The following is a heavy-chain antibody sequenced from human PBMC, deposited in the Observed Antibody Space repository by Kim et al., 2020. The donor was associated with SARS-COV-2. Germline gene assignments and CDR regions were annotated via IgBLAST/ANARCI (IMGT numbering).Heavy chain of an antibody. CDR1: GFTFSSYE. CDR2: ISSSGSTI. Sequence: GGSLRLSCAASGFTFSSYEMNWVRQAPGKGLEWVSYISSSGSTIYYADSVKGRFTISRDNAKNSLYLQMNSLRAEDTAVYYCAREERSGSGSYYNVGYYYYYGMDVWGQGTTVTVSS. V-gene: IGHV3-48*03. D-gene: IGHD3-10*01. CDR3: AREERSGSGSYYNVGYYYYYGMDV. J-gene: IGHJ6*02.